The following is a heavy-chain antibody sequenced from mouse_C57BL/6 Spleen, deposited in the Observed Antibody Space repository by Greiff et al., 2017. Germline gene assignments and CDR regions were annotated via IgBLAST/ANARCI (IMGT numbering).Heavy chain of an antibody. D-gene: IGHD2-4*01. CDR2: IRNKANGYTT. CDR1: GFTFTDYY. Sequence: EVQVVESGGGLVQPGGSLSLSCAASGFTFTDYYMSWVRQPPGKALEWLGFIRNKANGYTTEYSASVKGRFTISRDNSQSILYLQMNALRAKDSATYYCASFYYDYDGDAMDYWGQGTSVTVSS. J-gene: IGHJ4*01. V-gene: IGHV7-3*01. CDR3: ASFYYDYDGDAMDY.